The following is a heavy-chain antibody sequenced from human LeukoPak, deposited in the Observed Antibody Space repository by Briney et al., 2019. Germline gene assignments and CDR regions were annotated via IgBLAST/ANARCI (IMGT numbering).Heavy chain of an antibody. D-gene: IGHD3-16*02. Sequence: PGGSLTLSCAGSGFSFSSDAMSWVRQAPGKGPEWVSGISGSGINTYYADSVKGRFTISRDNSQNTLYLQMSSLRAEDTAVYYCAKGARYSNSATTFDFWGQGTLVTVSS. CDR3: AKGARYSNSATTFDF. CDR2: ISGSGINT. J-gene: IGHJ4*02. CDR1: GFSFSSDA. V-gene: IGHV3-23*01.